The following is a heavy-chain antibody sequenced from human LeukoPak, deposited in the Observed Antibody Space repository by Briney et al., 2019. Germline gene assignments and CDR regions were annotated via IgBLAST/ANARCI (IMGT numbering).Heavy chain of an antibody. V-gene: IGHV3-23*01. Sequence: GGSLRLSCGASGFTFSSYAMNWVRQAPGKGLEWVSGISGSGGSTYYADSVKGRFTISRDNSKNTLYLQMNSLRAEDTAVYYCAKGKDYSNYVAAFDYWGRGTLVTISS. CDR2: ISGSGGST. CDR1: GFTFSSYA. J-gene: IGHJ4*02. D-gene: IGHD4-11*01. CDR3: AKGKDYSNYVAAFDY.